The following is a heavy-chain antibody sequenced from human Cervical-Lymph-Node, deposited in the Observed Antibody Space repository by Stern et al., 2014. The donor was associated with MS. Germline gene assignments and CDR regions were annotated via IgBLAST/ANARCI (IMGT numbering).Heavy chain of an antibody. V-gene: IGHV4-31*03. CDR2: MFYGGST. J-gene: IGHJ6*02. CDR1: GDSISRITYY. CDR3: ARVFKATHYYYGMDV. Sequence: QLQLQESGPGLVKPSQTLSLTCSVSGDSISRITYYWSWIRQHPGKGLEXLGYMFYGGSTYYNPSLKSRLTISIDASKNQFSLKLSSLTAADTGVYYCARVFKATHYYYGMDVWGQGATVIVSS.